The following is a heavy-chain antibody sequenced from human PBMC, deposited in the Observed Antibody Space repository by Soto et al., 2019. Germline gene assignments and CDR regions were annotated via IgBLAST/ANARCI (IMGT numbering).Heavy chain of an antibody. V-gene: IGHV3-48*03. CDR1: GFTFSSYE. D-gene: IGHD3-9*01. CDR2: ISSSGSNI. J-gene: IGHJ4*02. Sequence: EVQLVESGGGLVQPGGSLRLSCAASGFTFSSYEMNWVRQAPGKGLEWVSYISSSGSNIYYADSVKGRFTISRDNAKNSLYLQINSLSAEDTAVYYCAITPPDHLTPGRPGTRADYWGQGTLVTVSS. CDR3: AITPPDHLTPGRPGTRADY.